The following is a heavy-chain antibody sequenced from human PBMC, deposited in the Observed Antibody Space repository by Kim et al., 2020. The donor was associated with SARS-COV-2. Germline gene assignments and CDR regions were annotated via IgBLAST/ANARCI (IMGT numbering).Heavy chain of an antibody. CDR2: IYYSGST. J-gene: IGHJ6*02. D-gene: IGHD3-10*01. Sequence: SETLSLTCTVSGGSISSSSYYWGWIRQPPGKGLEWIGSIYYSGSTYYNPSLKSRVTISVDTSKNQFSLKLSSVTAADTAVYYCASRYYYGSGSYYGMDVWGQGTTVTVSS. CDR1: GGSISSSSYY. V-gene: IGHV4-39*01. CDR3: ASRYYYGSGSYYGMDV.